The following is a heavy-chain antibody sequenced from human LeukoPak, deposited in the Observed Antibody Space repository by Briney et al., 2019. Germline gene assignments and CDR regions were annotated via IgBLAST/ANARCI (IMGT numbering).Heavy chain of an antibody. CDR2: INNGGSTT. V-gene: IGHV3-74*01. CDR1: GLTFSGHW. J-gene: IGHJ4*02. D-gene: IGHD3-16*01. CDR3: ARSIGGGGAY. Sequence: PGGSLRLSCAASGLTFSGHWMHWVRQAPGKGLVWVSHINNGGSTTNYADSVTGRFTISRDNAKNTLYLQMSSLTAEDTAVYYCARSIGGGGAYWGQGTLVTVSS.